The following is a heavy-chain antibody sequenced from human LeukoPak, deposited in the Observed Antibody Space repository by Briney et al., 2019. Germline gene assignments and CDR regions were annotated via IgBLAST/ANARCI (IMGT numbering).Heavy chain of an antibody. J-gene: IGHJ4*02. D-gene: IGHD2-2*01. CDR3: AKDLVVVPAVFDY. CDR1: GFTFSSYA. V-gene: IGHV3-23*01. Sequence: GGSLRLSCAASGFTFSSYAMSWVRQAPGKGLEWVSSISSSGGSAFYADSVKGRFTISRDTSKNTLYLQMNSLRAEDTAVYYCAKDLVVVPAVFDYWGQGTLVTVSS. CDR2: ISSSGGSA.